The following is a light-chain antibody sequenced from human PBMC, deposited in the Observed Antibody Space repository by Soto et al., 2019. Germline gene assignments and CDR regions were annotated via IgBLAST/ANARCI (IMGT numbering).Light chain of an antibody. Sequence: QSALTQPPSASGSPGQSVTISCIGTSSDVGDYDYVSWYQHHPGKAPKLIIYEVSKRPSGVPDRFSGSKSGNTASLTVSGLQAEDEAEYYCTSYAGSNNFCVFGTGTKLTVL. CDR2: EVS. J-gene: IGLJ1*01. CDR3: TSYAGSNNFCV. CDR1: SSDVGDYDY. V-gene: IGLV2-8*01.